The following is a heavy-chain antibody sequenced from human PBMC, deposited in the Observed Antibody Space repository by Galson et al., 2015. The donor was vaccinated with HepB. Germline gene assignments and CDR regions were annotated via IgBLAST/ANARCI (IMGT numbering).Heavy chain of an antibody. CDR2: MNPNSGNT. J-gene: IGHJ6*03. CDR1: GYTFTSYD. D-gene: IGHD3-3*01. V-gene: IGHV1-8*01. Sequence: SVKVSCKASGYTFTSYDINWVRQATGQGLEWMGWMNPNSGNTGYAQKFQGRVTMTRNTSISTAYMELSSLRSEDTAGYYCARWGFWSGYYRHFYYYYMDVWGKGTTVTVSS. CDR3: ARWGFWSGYYRHFYYYYMDV.